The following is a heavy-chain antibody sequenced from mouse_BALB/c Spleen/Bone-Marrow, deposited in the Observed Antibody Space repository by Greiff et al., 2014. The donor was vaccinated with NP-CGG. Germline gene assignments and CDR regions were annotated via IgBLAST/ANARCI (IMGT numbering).Heavy chain of an antibody. CDR1: GYTFTNYN. CDR3: ARRVYYDYYAMDY. J-gene: IGHJ4*01. V-gene: IGHV1S135*01. D-gene: IGHD1-1*01. Sequence: QLQESGPELVKPGASVKVSCKASGYTFTNYNMYWVKQSHGKSLEWIGYIDPYSGGSRYDQNFKGRATLTVDKSSSTAYMHLNSLTSEDSAVYYCARRVYYDYYAMDYWGQGTSVTVSS. CDR2: IDPYSGGS.